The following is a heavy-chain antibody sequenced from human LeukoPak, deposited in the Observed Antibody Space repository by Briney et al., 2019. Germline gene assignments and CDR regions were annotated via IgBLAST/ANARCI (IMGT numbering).Heavy chain of an antibody. CDR2: IYSTGTT. Sequence: PSETLSLTCTVSGGSMNQYYWSWIRQPAGKGLEWIGRIYSTGTTYYKPSLKSRVTMSVDTSHNQFFLKLNSVTAADTAVYYCARKDGDAWGRGTTVTISS. D-gene: IGHD2-15*01. CDR1: GGSMNQYY. CDR3: ARKDGDA. J-gene: IGHJ6*04. V-gene: IGHV4-4*07.